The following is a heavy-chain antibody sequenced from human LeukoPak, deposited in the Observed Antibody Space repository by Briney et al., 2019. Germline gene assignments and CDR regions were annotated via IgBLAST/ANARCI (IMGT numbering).Heavy chain of an antibody. CDR1: GYTFTGYY. CDR3: ARVDYYDSSGSLYYFDY. D-gene: IGHD3-22*01. Sequence: ASVKVSCKASGYTFTGYYMHWVRQAPGQGLEWMGWINPNSGGTNYAQKFQGRVTMTRDTSISTAYMELSRLRSDDTAVYYCARVDYYDSSGSLYYFDYRGQGTLVTVSS. V-gene: IGHV1-2*02. CDR2: INPNSGGT. J-gene: IGHJ4*02.